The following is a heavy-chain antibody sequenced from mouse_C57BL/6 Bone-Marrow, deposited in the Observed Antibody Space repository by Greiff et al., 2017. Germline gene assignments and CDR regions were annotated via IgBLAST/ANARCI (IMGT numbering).Heavy chain of an antibody. CDR2: IDPETGGT. Sequence: QVHVKQSGAELVRPGASVTLSCKASGYTFTDYEMHWVKQTPVHGLEWIGAIDPETGGTAYNQKFKGKAILTADKSSSTAYMELRSLTSEDSAVYYCTREGNYAYWGQGTLVTVSA. CDR3: TREGNYAY. CDR1: GYTFTDYE. D-gene: IGHD2-1*01. J-gene: IGHJ3*01. V-gene: IGHV1-15*01.